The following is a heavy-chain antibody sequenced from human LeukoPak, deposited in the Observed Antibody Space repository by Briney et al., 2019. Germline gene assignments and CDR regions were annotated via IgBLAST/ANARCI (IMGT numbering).Heavy chain of an antibody. CDR1: GFTFSTYN. CDR3: ARVEAIRYFDY. D-gene: IGHD3-3*01. Sequence: GGSLRLSCAASGFTFSTYNMNWVRQAPGKGLEWVSHISSGSSAIYYADSVKGRFTISRDNAKNSLYLQMNSLRAEDTAVYYCARVEAIRYFDYWGQGTLVTVSS. V-gene: IGHV3-48*04. J-gene: IGHJ4*02. CDR2: ISSGSSAI.